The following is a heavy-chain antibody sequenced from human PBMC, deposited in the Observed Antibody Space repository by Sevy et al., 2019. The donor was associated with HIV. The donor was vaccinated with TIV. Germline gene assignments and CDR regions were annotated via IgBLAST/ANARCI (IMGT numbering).Heavy chain of an antibody. CDR1: EFTFSSYS. D-gene: IGHD1-26*01. J-gene: IGHJ2*01. V-gene: IGHV3-48*02. CDR2: ISSSSSTI. Sequence: GSLRLSCAASEFTFSSYSMNWVRQAPGKGLEWVSYISSSSSTIYYADSVKGRFTISRDNAKNSLYLQMNSLRDEETAVYYCARAKWQLQYFDLWGRGTLVTVSS. CDR3: ARAKWQLQYFDL.